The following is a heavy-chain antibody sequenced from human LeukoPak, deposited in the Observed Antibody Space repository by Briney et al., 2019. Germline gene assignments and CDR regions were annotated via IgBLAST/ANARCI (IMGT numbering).Heavy chain of an antibody. CDR3: ARVRPGIAATGTWAAPV. CDR2: VHHSGSI. J-gene: IGHJ4*02. Sequence: SETLSLTCTVSGYSISSGYWWGWIRQSPGMGLEWIGSVHHSGSIYHNPSFKSRVTISVDTSKNQFSLKLSSVTAADTAVYYCARVRPGIAATGTWAAPVWGQGTLVTVSS. CDR1: GYSISSGYW. D-gene: IGHD6-13*01. V-gene: IGHV4-38-2*02.